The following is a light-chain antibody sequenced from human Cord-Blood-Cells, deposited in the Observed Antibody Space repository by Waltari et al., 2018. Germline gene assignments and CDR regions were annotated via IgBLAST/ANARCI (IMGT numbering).Light chain of an antibody. CDR3: SSYTSSSTYV. V-gene: IGLV2-14*01. CDR1: SSDVGGYNY. Sequence: QSALTQPASVSGSPGQSITISCTGTSSDVGGYNYVSWYQPHPGKAPKLMIYDVSNRPSGVSNRFSGSKSGNTASLTISGLQAEEEADYYCSSYTSSSTYVFGTGTKVTVL. CDR2: DVS. J-gene: IGLJ1*01.